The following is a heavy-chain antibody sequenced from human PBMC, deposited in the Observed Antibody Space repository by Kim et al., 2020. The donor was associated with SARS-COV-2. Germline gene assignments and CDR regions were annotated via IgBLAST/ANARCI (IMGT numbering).Heavy chain of an antibody. CDR2: ISWNSGSI. D-gene: IGHD6-19*01. CDR3: AQDISSGWSPLGIDV. V-gene: IGHV3-9*01. J-gene: IGHJ6*02. Sequence: GGSLRLSCAASGFTFDDYAMHWVRQAPGKGLEWVSGISWNSGSIGYADSVKGRFTISRDNAKNSLYLQMNSLRAEDTALYYCAQDISSGWSPLGIDVWC. CDR1: GFTFDDYA.